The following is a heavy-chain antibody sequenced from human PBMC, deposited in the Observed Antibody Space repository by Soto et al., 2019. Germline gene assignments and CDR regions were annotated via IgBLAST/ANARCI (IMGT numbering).Heavy chain of an antibody. CDR2: INAGNGNT. J-gene: IGHJ4*02. V-gene: IGHV1-3*01. CDR3: ARGEAAAGTPNFDY. Sequence: GASVKVSCKASGYTFTSYAVHWVRQAPGQRLAWMGWINAGNGNTKYSQKFQGRVTITRDTSTSTVYMELSSLRSEDTAVYYCARGEAAAGTPNFDYWGQGTLVTVSS. D-gene: IGHD6-13*01. CDR1: GYTFTSYA.